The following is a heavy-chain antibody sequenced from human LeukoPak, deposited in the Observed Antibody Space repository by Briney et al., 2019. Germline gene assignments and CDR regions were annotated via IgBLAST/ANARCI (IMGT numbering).Heavy chain of an antibody. Sequence: GGSLRLSSAASGFIFDDYAMHWVRQAPGKGLEWVSGISWNSGTIGYADSVKGRFTMSRDNAKNSLYLQMNSLRVEDMALYYCAKALGGSYYIAFDIWGQGTMVTVSS. CDR2: ISWNSGTI. J-gene: IGHJ3*02. CDR1: GFIFDDYA. CDR3: AKALGGSYYIAFDI. D-gene: IGHD1-26*01. V-gene: IGHV3-9*03.